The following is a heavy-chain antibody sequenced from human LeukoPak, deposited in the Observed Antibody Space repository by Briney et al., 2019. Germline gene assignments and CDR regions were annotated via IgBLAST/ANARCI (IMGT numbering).Heavy chain of an antibody. D-gene: IGHD1-26*01. CDR3: ARSWEPSFSFFDY. V-gene: IGHV4-59*01. Sequence: TSETLSLTCAVYGGSFSSYYWSWIRQPPGKGLEWIGYIYYSGSTNYNPSLKSRVTISVDTSKNQFSLKLSSVTAADTAVYYCARSWEPSFSFFDYWGQGTLVTVSS. CDR2: IYYSGST. CDR1: GGSFSSYY. J-gene: IGHJ4*02.